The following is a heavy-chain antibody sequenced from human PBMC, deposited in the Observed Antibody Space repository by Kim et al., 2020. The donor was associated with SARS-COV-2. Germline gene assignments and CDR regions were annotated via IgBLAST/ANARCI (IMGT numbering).Heavy chain of an antibody. V-gene: IGHV4-59*13. J-gene: IGHJ4*02. CDR3: ARADYDILTGYTR. CDR2: IYYSGST. Sequence: SETLSLTCTVSGGSISSYYWSWIRQPPGKGLEWIGYIYYSGSTNYNPSLKSRVTISVDTSKNQFSLKLSSVTAADTAVYYCARADYDILTGYTRWGQGTLVTVSS. D-gene: IGHD3-9*01. CDR1: GGSISSYY.